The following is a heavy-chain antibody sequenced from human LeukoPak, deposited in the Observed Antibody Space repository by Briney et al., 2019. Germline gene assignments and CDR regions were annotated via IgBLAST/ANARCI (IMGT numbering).Heavy chain of an antibody. CDR3: ARGGAPYYYYYYGMDV. Sequence: GGSLRLSCAASGFTVSSNYMSWVRQAPGKGLEWVSVIYSGGSTYYADSVKGRFTISRDNSKNTLYLQMNSLRAEDTAVYYCARGGAPYYYYYYGMDVWGQGTTVTVSS. V-gene: IGHV3-66*01. CDR2: IYSGGST. J-gene: IGHJ6*02. CDR1: GFTVSSNY. D-gene: IGHD6-25*01.